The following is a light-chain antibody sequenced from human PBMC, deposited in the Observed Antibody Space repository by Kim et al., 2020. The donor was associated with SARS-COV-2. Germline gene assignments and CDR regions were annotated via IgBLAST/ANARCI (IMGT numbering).Light chain of an antibody. V-gene: IGLV2-14*03. Sequence: GRSISISCTGTNSDIGGYPYVSWYQQHPGKAPKLMIYDVSNRPSGVSNRFSGSKSGNTASLTISGLQAEDEADYYCTSYTSAISLLFGGGTKVTVL. CDR1: NSDIGGYPY. CDR3: TSYTSAISLL. J-gene: IGLJ3*02. CDR2: DVS.